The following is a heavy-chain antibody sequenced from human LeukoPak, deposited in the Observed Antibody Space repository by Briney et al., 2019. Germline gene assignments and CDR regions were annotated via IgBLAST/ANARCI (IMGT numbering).Heavy chain of an antibody. CDR1: GGTFSSYA. CDR3: ARDKGYSGSYSALGNAFDI. CDR2: IIPILGIA. Sequence: ASVKVSCKASGGTFSSYAISWVRQAPRQGLEWMGRIIPILGIANYAQKFQGRVTITADKSTSTAYMELSSLRSEDTAVYYCARDKGYSGSYSALGNAFDIWGQGTMVTVSS. V-gene: IGHV1-69*04. D-gene: IGHD1-26*01. J-gene: IGHJ3*02.